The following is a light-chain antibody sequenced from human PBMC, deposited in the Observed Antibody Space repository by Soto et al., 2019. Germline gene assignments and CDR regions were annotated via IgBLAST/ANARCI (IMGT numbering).Light chain of an antibody. Sequence: EIVLTQSPATLSLSPGERATLSCRASQSVSGYLAWYQQKPGQAPRLLMYDASNRATGIPARFSGSGSGTDFTLTISSLEPEDFAVYYCQHYGTSPGTFGQGTKVEIK. CDR1: QSVSGY. J-gene: IGKJ1*01. CDR2: DAS. V-gene: IGKV3-11*01. CDR3: QHYGTSPGT.